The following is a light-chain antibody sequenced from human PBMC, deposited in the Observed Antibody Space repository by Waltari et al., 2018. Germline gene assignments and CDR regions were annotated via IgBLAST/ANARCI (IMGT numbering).Light chain of an antibody. CDR3: KQAGSFPFT. Sequence: DIQMTQSPSSVSTSVGDRVTISCRASQGIGTSLAWYQQKPGNAPQLLIFAASTLQSGVPSRFSGSGSGTDFTLTINGLQPEDFATYYCKQAGSFPFTFGPGTKVDFK. J-gene: IGKJ3*01. V-gene: IGKV1-12*01. CDR1: QGIGTS. CDR2: AAS.